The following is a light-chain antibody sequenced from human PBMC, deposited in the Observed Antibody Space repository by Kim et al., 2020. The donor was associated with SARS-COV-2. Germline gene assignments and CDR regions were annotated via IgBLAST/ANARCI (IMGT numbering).Light chain of an antibody. CDR3: ATWDNSLSAGV. Sequence: QSVLTQPPSVSAAPGQRVTISCSGDSSNIGSNFVSWYQHLPGTAPELLIYDNNERKSGIPDRFSGSKSGTSATLDITGLQTGDEADYYCATWDNSLSAGVCGGGTQRTVL. CDR2: DNN. J-gene: IGLJ3*02. CDR1: SSNIGSNF. V-gene: IGLV1-51*01.